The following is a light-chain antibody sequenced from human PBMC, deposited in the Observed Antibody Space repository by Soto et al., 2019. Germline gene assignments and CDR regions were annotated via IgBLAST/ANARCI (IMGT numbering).Light chain of an antibody. Sequence: DIQMTQSPPTLSASVGDRVTFTCRASEDISSYLVWYQQKPGAAPKLLIYAASALHSGVPSRFSGSGSGTDFTLTISSLHPEDFAVYFCQQFKNYPITFGEGTRLEIK. J-gene: IGKJ5*01. CDR3: QQFKNYPIT. CDR1: EDISSY. CDR2: AAS. V-gene: IGKV1-9*01.